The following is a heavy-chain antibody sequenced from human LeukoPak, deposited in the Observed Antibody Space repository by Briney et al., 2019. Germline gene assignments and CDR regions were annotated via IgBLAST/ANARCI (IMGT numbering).Heavy chain of an antibody. V-gene: IGHV3-15*01. CDR3: TRDMVAGTLDY. CDR1: GFTFSNAW. J-gene: IGHJ4*02. D-gene: IGHD6-19*01. Sequence: GGSLRLSCAASGFTFSNAWMSWVRQAPGKGLEWVGRIKSKTDGGTTDYAAPVKGRFTISRDDSKNTLYLQMNSLKTEDTAVYYSTRDMVAGTLDYWGQGTLVTVSS. CDR2: IKSKTDGGTT.